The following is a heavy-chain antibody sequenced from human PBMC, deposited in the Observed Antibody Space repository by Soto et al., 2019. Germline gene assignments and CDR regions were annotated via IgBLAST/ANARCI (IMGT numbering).Heavy chain of an antibody. Sequence: QVQLQESGPGLVKPSETLSLTCTVSGGSISSYYWSWIRQPPGKGLEWIGYIYYSGSTNYNPSLKSRVNISVDTSKNQFSLKLSSVTAADTAVYYCARGAIFGVARSIDYWGQGTLVTVSS. D-gene: IGHD3-3*01. CDR2: IYYSGST. J-gene: IGHJ4*02. CDR3: ARGAIFGVARSIDY. CDR1: GGSISSYY. V-gene: IGHV4-59*01.